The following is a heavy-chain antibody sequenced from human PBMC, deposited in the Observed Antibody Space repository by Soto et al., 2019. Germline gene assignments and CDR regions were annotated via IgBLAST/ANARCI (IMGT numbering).Heavy chain of an antibody. CDR2: FNPSGGET. D-gene: IGHD1-26*01. CDR1: GYSFTGYF. CDR3: TKGGSWTGFDY. V-gene: IGHV1-2*04. J-gene: IGHJ4*02. Sequence: GASGKVSCKAPGYSFTGYFLHWVQQPPGQGLERMAPFNPSGGETDFIQKVQGWVTMTRDPSISTAYMELRRLNSNGTAVYYCTKGGSWTGFDYWGQGSLVTVFS.